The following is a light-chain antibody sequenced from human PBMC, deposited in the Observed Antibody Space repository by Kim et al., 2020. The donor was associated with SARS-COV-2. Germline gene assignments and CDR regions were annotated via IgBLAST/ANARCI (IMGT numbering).Light chain of an antibody. CDR1: QGISSY. J-gene: IGKJ1*01. CDR3: QRYNSVPWT. CDR2: AAS. V-gene: IGKV1-27*01. Sequence: DIQLTQSPSSLSASVGDRVTITCRASQGISSYLAWYQQKAGKVPKLLIYAASALQSGVPSRFRGSGSGTDFTLTISSLQPEDVATYYCQRYNSVPWTFGQGTKLEI.